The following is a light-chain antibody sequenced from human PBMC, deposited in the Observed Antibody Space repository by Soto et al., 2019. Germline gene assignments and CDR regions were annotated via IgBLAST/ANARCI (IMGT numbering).Light chain of an antibody. CDR2: AAS. V-gene: IGKV3-20*01. J-gene: IGKJ4*01. Sequence: DIVLTQSPDTLSLSPGESATLSCRASQILRGTYLAWYQQKLDQSPRLLIYAASTRATGVPDRFSGSGSGTDFNLTISRLEPEDFAVYYCQHYVSSPLTFGGGTKVEIK. CDR1: QILRGTY. CDR3: QHYVSSPLT.